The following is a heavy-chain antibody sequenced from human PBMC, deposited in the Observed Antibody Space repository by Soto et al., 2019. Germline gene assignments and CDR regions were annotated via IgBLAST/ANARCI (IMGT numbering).Heavy chain of an antibody. Sequence: GSGPTLVNPTQTLTLTCTFSGFSLSTSGVGVGWIRQPPGKALEWLALIYWNDDKRYSPSLKSRLTITKDTSKNQAVLTMTNMDPVDTATYYCAHRALRCTNGVCYTTWNDYWGQGTLVTVSS. CDR3: AHRALRCTNGVCYTTWNDY. J-gene: IGHJ4*02. V-gene: IGHV2-5*01. CDR1: GFSLSTSGVG. CDR2: IYWNDDK. D-gene: IGHD2-8*01.